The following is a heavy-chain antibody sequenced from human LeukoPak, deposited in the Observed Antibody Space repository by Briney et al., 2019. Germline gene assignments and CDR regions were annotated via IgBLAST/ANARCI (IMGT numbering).Heavy chain of an antibody. J-gene: IGHJ5*02. CDR1: GGSISSGDYY. V-gene: IGHV4-30-4*08. CDR2: IYYSGST. D-gene: IGHD2-2*01. Sequence: PSQTLSLTCTVSGGSISSGDYYWSWIRQPPGKGLEWIGYIYYSGSTYYNPSLKSRVTISVDTSKNQFSLKLSSVTAADTAVYYCARWLGDQLLFWFDPWGQGTLVTVSS. CDR3: ARWLGDQLLFWFDP.